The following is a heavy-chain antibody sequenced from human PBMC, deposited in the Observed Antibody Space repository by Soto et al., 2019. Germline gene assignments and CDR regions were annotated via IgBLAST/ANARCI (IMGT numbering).Heavy chain of an antibody. V-gene: IGHV4-31*03. CDR2: IYYSGST. CDR1: GGSISSGGYY. Sequence: TLSLTCTVSGGSISSGGYYWSWIRQHPGKGLEWIGYIYYSGSTYYNPSLKRRVTISVDTSKNQFSLKLSSVTAADTAVYYCARDPKLTFGGVIAPPDYWGQGTLVTVSS. D-gene: IGHD3-16*02. CDR3: ARDPKLTFGGVIAPPDY. J-gene: IGHJ4*02.